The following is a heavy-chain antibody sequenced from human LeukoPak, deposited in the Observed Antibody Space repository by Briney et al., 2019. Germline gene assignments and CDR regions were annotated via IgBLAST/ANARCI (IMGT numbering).Heavy chain of an antibody. V-gene: IGHV1-18*01. J-gene: IGHJ3*02. CDR3: ARDDRYYDFWSGSAFDI. CDR1: GYTFTSYG. CDR2: ISAYNGNT. D-gene: IGHD3-3*01. Sequence: ASVKVSCKASGYTFTSYGISWVRQAPGQGLEWMGWISAYNGNTNYAQKLQGRVTMTTDTSTSTAYMELRSLRSDDTAVYYCARDDRYYDFWSGSAFDIWAKGQWSRSLQ.